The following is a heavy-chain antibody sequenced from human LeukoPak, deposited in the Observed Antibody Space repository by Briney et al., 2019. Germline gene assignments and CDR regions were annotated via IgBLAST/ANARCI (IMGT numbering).Heavy chain of an antibody. Sequence: PGGSLRLSCAASGFTFSNYYMSWIRQAPGKRLEWASYISSSSGSTNYADSVMGRFTISRDNGKNSLYLQMNSLRAEDTAVYYCARDQGENYDSSGYYPYWGQGTLVTVSS. D-gene: IGHD3-22*01. CDR2: ISSSSGST. V-gene: IGHV3-11*06. CDR3: ARDQGENYDSSGYYPY. CDR1: GFTFSNYY. J-gene: IGHJ4*02.